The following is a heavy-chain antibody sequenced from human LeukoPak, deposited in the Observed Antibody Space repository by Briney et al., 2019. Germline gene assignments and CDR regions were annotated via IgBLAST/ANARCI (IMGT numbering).Heavy chain of an antibody. Sequence: GGSLRLSCAASGFTVSSNYMSWVRQAPGKGLEWVSVIYSGDSTYYADSVKGRFTISRDNSKNTLYLQMNSLRAEDTAVYYCARDQISIAERRSVGVLTWGQGTLVTVSS. D-gene: IGHD6-6*01. CDR2: IYSGDST. V-gene: IGHV3-66*01. CDR1: GFTVSSNY. CDR3: ARDQISIAERRSVGVLT. J-gene: IGHJ4*02.